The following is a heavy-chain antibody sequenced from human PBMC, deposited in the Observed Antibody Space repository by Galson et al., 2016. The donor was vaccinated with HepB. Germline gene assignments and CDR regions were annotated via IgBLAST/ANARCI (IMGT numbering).Heavy chain of an antibody. V-gene: IGHV2-70*11. Sequence: PALVKPTQTLTLTCTFSGFSLRTNGMCVSWIRQPPGRALEWLARIDWDNNEYRSTSLRTRLTIPKDTSKNQVVLTMTNLDPEDTATDYCARTPRYCRGDGCDGFDIWGQGTMVTVSS. CDR2: IDWDNNE. CDR1: GFSLRTNGMC. CDR3: ARTPRYCRGDGCDGFDI. J-gene: IGHJ3*02. D-gene: IGHD2-15*01.